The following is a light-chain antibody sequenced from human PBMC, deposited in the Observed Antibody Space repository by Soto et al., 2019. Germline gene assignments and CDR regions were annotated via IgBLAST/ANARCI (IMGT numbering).Light chain of an antibody. CDR2: GAS. CDR1: QTVSSY. CDR3: PQYGTSPIT. Sequence: ENVLTQSPGTLSLSPGERATLSCRASQTVSSYLTWYQQRPGQAPRLLIYGASKRATGIPDRFSGSGSGTDFTLTISRLEPEDFEIYYCPQYGTSPITFGQGTRLEIK. V-gene: IGKV3-20*01. J-gene: IGKJ5*01.